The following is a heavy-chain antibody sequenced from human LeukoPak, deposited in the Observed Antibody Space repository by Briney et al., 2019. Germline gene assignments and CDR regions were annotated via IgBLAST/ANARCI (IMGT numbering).Heavy chain of an antibody. D-gene: IGHD6-13*01. J-gene: IGHJ6*02. Sequence: ASVKVSCKASGYTFTSYDINWVRQAPGQGLEWMGWMNPNSGNTGYAQKFQGRVTMTRNTSISTAYMELSSLRSEDTAVYYCAIEGRSSSWYIDYYYYGMDVWGQGTTVTVSS. V-gene: IGHV1-8*01. CDR3: AIEGRSSSWYIDYYYYGMDV. CDR2: MNPNSGNT. CDR1: GYTFTSYD.